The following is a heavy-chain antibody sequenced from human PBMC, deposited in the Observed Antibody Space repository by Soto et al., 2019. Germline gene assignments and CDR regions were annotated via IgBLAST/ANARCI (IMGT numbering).Heavy chain of an antibody. CDR1: GFTFSSYA. D-gene: IGHD3-22*01. V-gene: IGHV3-23*01. J-gene: IGHJ4*02. Sequence: PGGSLRLSCAASGFTFSSYAMSWVRQAPGKGLEWVSAISGSGGSTYYADSVKGRFTISRDNSKNTLYLQMNSLRAEDTAVYYCAKPTLKMVITGGESVDYWGQGTLVTVSS. CDR2: ISGSGGST. CDR3: AKPTLKMVITGGESVDY.